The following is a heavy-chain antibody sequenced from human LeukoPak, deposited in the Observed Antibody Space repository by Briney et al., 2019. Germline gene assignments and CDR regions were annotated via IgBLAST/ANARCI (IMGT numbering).Heavy chain of an antibody. J-gene: IGHJ6*03. D-gene: IGHD5-12*01. CDR2: IRYDGNNK. CDR1: GFTFSTYG. V-gene: IGHV3-30*02. CDR3: AKGGGYEAQYYYYYLDV. Sequence: GGSLRLSCAASGFTFSTYGMHWVRQAPGKGLEWVAFIRYDGNNKYYADSVKGRFTISRDNSKNTLYLQMNSLRVEDTAVYYCAKGGGYEAQYYYYYLDVWGKGTTVTISS.